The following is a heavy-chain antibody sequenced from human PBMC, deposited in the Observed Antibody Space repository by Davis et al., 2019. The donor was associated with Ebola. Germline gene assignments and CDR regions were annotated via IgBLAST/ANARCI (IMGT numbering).Heavy chain of an antibody. D-gene: IGHD1-14*01. V-gene: IGHV1-24*01. CDR1: GYTFTSYG. CDR3: TIGGTTGGFDY. CDR2: FDPEHGGA. Sequence: AASVKVSCKASGYTFTSYGISWVRQVPGKGLEWMGSFDPEHGGAIYSQKFQDRVTMIDDTSTDTAYMELSSLRSEDTAVYYCTIGGTTGGFDYWGQGTLVTVSS. J-gene: IGHJ4*02.